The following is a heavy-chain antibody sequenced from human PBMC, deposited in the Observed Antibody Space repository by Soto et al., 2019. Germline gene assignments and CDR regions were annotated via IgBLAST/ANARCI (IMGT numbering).Heavy chain of an antibody. CDR3: ASQELEPPPYFFDS. J-gene: IGHJ4*02. V-gene: IGHV3-21*01. D-gene: IGHD1-1*01. CDR1: GFTFPGSS. Sequence: PGGSLRLSCAASGFTFPGSSMNWVRQAPGKGLEWVSSISSDSTYTYYADSVKGRFTISRDNAKNSLYLQMGSLRAEDTAVYYCASQELEPPPYFFDSWGQGTLVTVSS. CDR2: ISSDSTYT.